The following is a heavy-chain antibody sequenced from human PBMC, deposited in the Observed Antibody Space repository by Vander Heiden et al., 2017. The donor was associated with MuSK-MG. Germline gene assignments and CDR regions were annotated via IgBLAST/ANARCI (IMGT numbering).Heavy chain of an antibody. CDR1: GGSFSGYY. V-gene: IGHV4-34*01. Sequence: QVQLQQWGAGLLKPSETLSLTCAVYGGSFSGYYWSWIRQPPGKGLEWIGEINHSGSTNYNPSLKSRVTISVDTSKNQFSLKLSSVTAADTAVYYCAREKYCSSTSCLGYSNYWGQGTLVTVSS. CDR2: INHSGST. J-gene: IGHJ4*02. CDR3: AREKYCSSTSCLGYSNY. D-gene: IGHD2-2*01.